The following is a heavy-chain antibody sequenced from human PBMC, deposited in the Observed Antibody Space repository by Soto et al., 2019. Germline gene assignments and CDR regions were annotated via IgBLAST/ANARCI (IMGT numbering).Heavy chain of an antibody. J-gene: IGHJ4*02. D-gene: IGHD6-19*01. Sequence: QVQLQESGPGLVKPSETLSLTCTVSGGSISSYYWSWIRQPPGKGLEWIGNMYYSGSTNYNPSLSSLVTSLVDTSKNQFSAKLCSVTAADTAVYYCARGERQWPFDYWGQGTLVTVSS. CDR2: MYYSGST. CDR3: ARGERQWPFDY. V-gene: IGHV4-59*01. CDR1: GGSISSYY.